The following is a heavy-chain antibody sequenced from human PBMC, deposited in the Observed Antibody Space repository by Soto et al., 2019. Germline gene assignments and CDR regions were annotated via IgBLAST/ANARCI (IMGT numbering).Heavy chain of an antibody. CDR2: INPSGGST. CDR3: ARDFTGPDIGAIDRGAFDI. CDR1: GYTFTSYY. J-gene: IGHJ3*02. D-gene: IGHD2-2*01. Sequence: ASVKVFCKASGYTFTSYYMHWVRQAPGQGLEWMGIINPSGGSTSYAQKFQGRVTMTRDTSTSTVYMELSSLRSEDTAVYYCARDFTGPDIGAIDRGAFDIWGQGTMVTVSS. V-gene: IGHV1-46*01.